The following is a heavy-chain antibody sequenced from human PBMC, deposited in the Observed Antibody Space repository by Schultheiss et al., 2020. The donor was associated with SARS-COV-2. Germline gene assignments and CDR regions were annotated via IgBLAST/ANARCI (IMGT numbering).Heavy chain of an antibody. D-gene: IGHD2-15*01. J-gene: IGHJ5*02. CDR2: IYPGDSDT. Sequence: GGSLRLSCKVSGYTFTTYCIGWVRQMPGKGLEWMGIIYPGDSDTRYSPSFQGQVTISADKSISTAYLQWSSLKTSDTAVYYCAKRLHNVLMPDSWFDPWGQGTLVTVSS. CDR3: AKRLHNVLMPDSWFDP. V-gene: IGHV5-51*01. CDR1: GYTFTTYC.